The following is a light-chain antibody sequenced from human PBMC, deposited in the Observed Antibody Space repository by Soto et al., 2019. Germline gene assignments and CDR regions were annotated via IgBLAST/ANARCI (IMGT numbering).Light chain of an antibody. CDR2: DVS. CDR1: SSDVGGYNY. V-gene: IGLV2-14*01. Sequence: QSVLTQLAPGSGSPGHSITISCTGTSSDVGGYNYVSWYQQHPGKAPKLMIYDVSNRPSGVSNRFSGSKSGNTASLTISGLQAEDEADYYCSSYTSSSTLYVFGTGTKVTVL. CDR3: SSYTSSSTLYV. J-gene: IGLJ1*01.